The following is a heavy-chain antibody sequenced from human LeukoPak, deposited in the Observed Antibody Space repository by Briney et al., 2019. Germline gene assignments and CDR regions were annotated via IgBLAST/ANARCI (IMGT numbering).Heavy chain of an antibody. J-gene: IGHJ4*02. CDR2: INPSGGST. D-gene: IGHD6-13*01. CDR3: AREAHGIAAAGTDY. V-gene: IGHV1-46*01. Sequence: AASVTVSFKASGYTFTIYYMHWVRQAPGQGLEWMGLINPSGGSTSYAQKFQGRVTMTRDMSTSTVYMELSSLRSEDTAVYYCAREAHGIAAAGTDYWGQGTLVTVSS. CDR1: GYTFTIYY.